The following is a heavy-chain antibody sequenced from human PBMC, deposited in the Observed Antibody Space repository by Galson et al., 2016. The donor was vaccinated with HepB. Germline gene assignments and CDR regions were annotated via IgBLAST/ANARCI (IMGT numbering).Heavy chain of an antibody. CDR3: AKSPPLNCYDDSGLYSYFES. Sequence: SLRLSCAASGFSFSSLGMNWVRQAPDKGLEWLAFISYDGNSQLYVDSVKGRFTISRDNSKKTLFLQMNNLIPEDTAVYYCAKSPPLNCYDDSGLYSYFESWGQGTLVTVS. V-gene: IGHV3-30*18. D-gene: IGHD2-2*01. CDR2: ISYDGNSQ. J-gene: IGHJ4*02. CDR1: GFSFSSLG.